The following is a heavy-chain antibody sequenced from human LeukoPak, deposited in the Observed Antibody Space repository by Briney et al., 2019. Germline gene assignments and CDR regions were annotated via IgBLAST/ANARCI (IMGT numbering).Heavy chain of an antibody. V-gene: IGHV3-64*01. CDR2: ISSNGGST. Sequence: GASLRLSCAASGFTFSSYAMHWVRQAPGKGLEYVSAISSNGGSTYYANSVKGRFTISRDNSKNTLYLQMGSLRAEDMAVYYCARAGGIDYYYYYGMDVWGQGTTVTVSS. J-gene: IGHJ6*02. CDR3: ARAGGIDYYYYYGMDV. D-gene: IGHD1-14*01. CDR1: GFTFSSYA.